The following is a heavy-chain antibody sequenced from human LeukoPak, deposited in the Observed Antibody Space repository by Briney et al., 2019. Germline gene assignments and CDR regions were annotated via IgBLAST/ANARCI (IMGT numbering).Heavy chain of an antibody. D-gene: IGHD2-15*01. J-gene: IGHJ4*02. CDR2: IYPGDSDT. Sequence: GESLKISCKGSGYSFTSYWIGWVRQMPGKGLELMGIIYPGDSDTRYSPSFQGQVTISADKSISTAYLQWSSLKASDTAMYYCARRSGMVVAATEFDYWGQGTLVTVSS. CDR1: GYSFTSYW. V-gene: IGHV5-51*01. CDR3: ARRSGMVVAATEFDY.